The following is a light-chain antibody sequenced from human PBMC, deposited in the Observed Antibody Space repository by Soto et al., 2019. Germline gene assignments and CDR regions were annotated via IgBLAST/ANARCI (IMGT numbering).Light chain of an antibody. CDR3: QHYGSSPYT. J-gene: IGKJ2*01. V-gene: IGKV3-20*01. Sequence: DIVLTQSPGTLSLSPGERATLSCRASQSISNNYLTWYQQKPGQAPTLLIYGASIRATGIPDRFSGSGSGTDFTLTISRLEPEDFAVFFCQHYGSSPYTFGQGTKLEIK. CDR2: GAS. CDR1: QSISNNY.